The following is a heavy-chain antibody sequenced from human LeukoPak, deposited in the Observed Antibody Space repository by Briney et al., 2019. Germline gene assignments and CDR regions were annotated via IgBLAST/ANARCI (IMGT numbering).Heavy chain of an antibody. J-gene: IGHJ5*02. D-gene: IGHD3-10*01. CDR3: ARLNGWFGELADWFDP. V-gene: IGHV5-51*01. CDR1: GYSFTSYW. Sequence: GESLKISCKGSGYSFTSYWIGWVRQMPGKGLEWMGIIYPGDSDTRYSPSFQGQVTISADKSISTAYLQWSSLKASDTAMYYCARLNGWFGELADWFDPWGQGTLVTVSS. CDR2: IYPGDSDT.